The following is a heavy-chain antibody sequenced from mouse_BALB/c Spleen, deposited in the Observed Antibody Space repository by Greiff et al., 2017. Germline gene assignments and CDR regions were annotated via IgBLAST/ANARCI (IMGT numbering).Heavy chain of an antibody. D-gene: IGHD2-3*01. CDR3: AREDYDGYYGGFAY. J-gene: IGHJ3*01. CDR2: IYPGSGST. Sequence: QLQQPGAELVKPGTSVKLSCKASGYNFTSYWINWVKLRPGQGLEWIGDIYPGSGSTNYNEKFKSKATLTVDTSSSTAYMQLSSLASEDSALYYCAREDYDGYYGGFAYWGQGTLVTVSA. V-gene: IGHV1-55*01. CDR1: GYNFTSYW.